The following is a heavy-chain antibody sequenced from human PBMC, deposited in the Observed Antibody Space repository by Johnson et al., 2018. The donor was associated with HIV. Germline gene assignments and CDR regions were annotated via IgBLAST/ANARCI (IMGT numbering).Heavy chain of an antibody. CDR1: GFTFSSYG. V-gene: IGHV3-33*08. J-gene: IGHJ3*02. Sequence: QVQLVESGGGVVQPGRSLRLSCAASGFTFSSYGMHWVRQAPGKGLEWVAVIWYDGSKKYHADSVKGRFTISRDNSKNTLYLQMNSLRAEDTAVYYCAGDATYYYDSSGYHDAFDIWGQGTMVTVSS. CDR2: IWYDGSKK. CDR3: AGDATYYYDSSGYHDAFDI. D-gene: IGHD3-22*01.